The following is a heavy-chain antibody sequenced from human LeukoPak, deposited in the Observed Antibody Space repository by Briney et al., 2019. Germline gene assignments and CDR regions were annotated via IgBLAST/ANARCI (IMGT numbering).Heavy chain of an antibody. CDR1: GGSISSGSYY. V-gene: IGHV4-61*02. J-gene: IGHJ3*02. CDR3: ARLPWELRDLDAFDI. D-gene: IGHD1-26*01. Sequence: SQTLSLTCTVSGGSISSGSYYWSWIRQPAGKGLEWIGRIYTSGSTNYNPSLKSRVTISVDTSKNQFSLKLSSVTAADTAVYYCARLPWELRDLDAFDIWGQGTMVTVSS. CDR2: IYTSGST.